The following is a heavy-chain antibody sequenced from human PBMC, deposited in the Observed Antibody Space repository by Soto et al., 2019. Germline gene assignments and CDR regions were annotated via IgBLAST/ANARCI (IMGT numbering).Heavy chain of an antibody. Sequence: ASVKVSCKASGGTFSSYAISCVRQAPGQGLEWMGGIIPIFGTANYAQKFQGRVTITADKSTSTAYMELSSLRSEDTAVYYCARAYYYDSSPKWYFDLWGRGTLVTVS. D-gene: IGHD3-22*01. CDR3: ARAYYYDSSPKWYFDL. V-gene: IGHV1-69*06. J-gene: IGHJ2*01. CDR2: IIPIFGTA. CDR1: GGTFSSYA.